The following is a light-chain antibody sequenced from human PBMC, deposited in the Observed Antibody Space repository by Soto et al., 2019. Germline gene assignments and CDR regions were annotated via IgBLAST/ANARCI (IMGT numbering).Light chain of an antibody. CDR1: QSLLHSNGNNY. J-gene: IGKJ5*01. CDR2: LGY. Sequence: DIVMTQSPLSLPVTPGEPASISCRSSQSLLHSNGNNYFDWYLQKPGQSPQLLIYLGYNRASGVPDRFSGSGSGTDFTLKISRVEAGDVGVYYCMQALQTPLTFGQGTRLEIK. V-gene: IGKV2-28*01. CDR3: MQALQTPLT.